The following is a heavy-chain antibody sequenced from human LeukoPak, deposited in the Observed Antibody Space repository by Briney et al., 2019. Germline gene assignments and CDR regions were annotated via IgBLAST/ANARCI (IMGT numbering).Heavy chain of an antibody. Sequence: SETLSLTCSVSGGSISSYLWSWIRQPPRRGVEWIGYIYFSGSAHYKPSLTSRVTIAVDTSKHHFSLKLSSVTAADTAVYYCASGKDFWCGYHVYWYFDLWGRGTLVTVSS. V-gene: IGHV4-59*01. CDR2: IYFSGSA. CDR3: ASGKDFWCGYHVYWYFDL. J-gene: IGHJ2*01. D-gene: IGHD3-3*01. CDR1: GGSISSYL.